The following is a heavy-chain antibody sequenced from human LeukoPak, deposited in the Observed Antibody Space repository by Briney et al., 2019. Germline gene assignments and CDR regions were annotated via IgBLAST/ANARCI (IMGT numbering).Heavy chain of an antibody. V-gene: IGHV4-59*01. D-gene: IGHD3-22*01. CDR1: GGSISSYY. J-gene: IGHJ4*02. CDR3: ARDYYDSSGYPAGLGY. Sequence: SETLSLTCTVSGGSISSYYWSWIRQPPGKGLEWIGYIYYSGSTNYNPSLKSRVTISVDTSKNQFSLKLSSVTAADTAVYYCARDYYDSSGYPAGLGYRGQGTLVTVSS. CDR2: IYYSGST.